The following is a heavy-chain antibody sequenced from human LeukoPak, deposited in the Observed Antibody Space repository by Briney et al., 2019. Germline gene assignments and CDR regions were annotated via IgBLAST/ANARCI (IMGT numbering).Heavy chain of an antibody. D-gene: IGHD6-13*01. CDR2: IYYSGST. CDR3: ARQRGSQAAALYYFDY. V-gene: IGHV4-59*08. CDR1: GGSISSYY. J-gene: IGHJ4*02. Sequence: PSETLSLTCTVSGGSISSYYWSWIRQPPGKGLEWIGYIYYSGSTNYNPSLKSRVTISVDTSKNQFSLKLSSVTAADTAVYYCARQRGSQAAALYYFDYWGQGTLVTVSS.